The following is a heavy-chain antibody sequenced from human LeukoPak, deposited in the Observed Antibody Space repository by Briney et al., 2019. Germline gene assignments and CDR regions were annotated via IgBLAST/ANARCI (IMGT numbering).Heavy chain of an antibody. J-gene: IGHJ4*02. CDR1: GFTFSSYW. D-gene: IGHD1-14*01. CDR2: IKQDGSEK. CDR3: ARELRTSLDY. Sequence: GGSLRLSCVASGFTFSSYWMSWVRQAPGKGLEWVANIKQDGSEKYYVDSVKGRFTISRDNAKNSLYLQMNSLRADDRAVYYCARELRTSLDYWGQGTLVTVSS. V-gene: IGHV3-7*01.